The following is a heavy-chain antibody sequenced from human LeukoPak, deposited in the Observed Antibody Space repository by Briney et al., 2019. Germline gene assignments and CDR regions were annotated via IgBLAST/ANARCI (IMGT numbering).Heavy chain of an antibody. CDR1: GGSISSYY. J-gene: IGHJ4*02. CDR2: IYHSGST. Sequence: SETLSLTCTVSGGSISSYYWSWIRQPPGKGLEWIGYIYHSGSTYYNPSLKSRVTISVDRSKNQFSLKLSSVTAADTAVYYCAREGCTNGVCYMGFDYWGQGTLVTVSS. CDR3: AREGCTNGVCYMGFDY. V-gene: IGHV4-59*12. D-gene: IGHD2-8*01.